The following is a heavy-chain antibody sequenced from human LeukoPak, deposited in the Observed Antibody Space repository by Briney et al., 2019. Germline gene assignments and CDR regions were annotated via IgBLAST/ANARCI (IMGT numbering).Heavy chain of an antibody. CDR1: GYSFTSYW. J-gene: IGHJ4*02. D-gene: IGHD6-6*01. CDR2: IYPGDSDT. CDR3: ARYSSSSRVRDYFDY. Sequence: GESLKISCKGSGYSFTSYWIGWVRQMPGKGLEWMGIIYPGDSDTRYSPSFQGQVTISADKSISTAYLQWSSLKASDTAMYYCARYSSSSRVRDYFDYWGQGTLVTVSS. V-gene: IGHV5-51*01.